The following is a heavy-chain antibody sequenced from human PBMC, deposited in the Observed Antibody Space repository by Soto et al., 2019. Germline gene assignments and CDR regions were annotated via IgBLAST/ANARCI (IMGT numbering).Heavy chain of an antibody. CDR3: ARVIYSAAGSRLFDY. CDR2: IYYSGST. D-gene: IGHD6-6*01. Sequence: SETLSLTCTVSGGSISSGDYYWSWIRQPPGKGLEWIGYIYYSGSTYYNPSLKSRVTISVDTSKNQFSLKLSSVTAADTAVYYCARVIYSAAGSRLFDYWGQGTLVTVSS. J-gene: IGHJ4*02. CDR1: GGSISSGDYY. V-gene: IGHV4-30-4*01.